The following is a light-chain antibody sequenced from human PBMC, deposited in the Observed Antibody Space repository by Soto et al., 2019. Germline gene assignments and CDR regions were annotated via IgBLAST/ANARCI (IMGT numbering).Light chain of an antibody. CDR2: SAT. J-gene: IGKJ1*01. Sequence: EIVLTQSPDPLSLSPGETATLSCRASQSVTTNQLAWYQQKRGQAPRLVFHSATTKANAFPSRFSASGSGTDFTLTISRLRPEHFSLYSCQGYGTSPRTFGQGTQV. CDR3: QGYGTSPRT. V-gene: IGKV3-20*01. CDR1: QSVTTNQ.